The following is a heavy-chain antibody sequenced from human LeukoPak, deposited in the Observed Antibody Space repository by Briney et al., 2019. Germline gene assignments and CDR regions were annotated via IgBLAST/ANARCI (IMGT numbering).Heavy chain of an antibody. D-gene: IGHD5-24*01. J-gene: IGHJ4*02. CDR2: INAGNGDT. CDR1: GYTFAKHA. V-gene: IGHV1-3*01. Sequence: ASVKVSCKASGYTFAKHAIHWVRQAPGQRLEWMGWINAGNGDTRYSQKFQGGVTITRDSSANIVYMELSSLTSEDTAVYYCARGIWSATRVDYYLDNWGQGTLVTVSS. CDR3: ARGIWSATRVDYYLDN.